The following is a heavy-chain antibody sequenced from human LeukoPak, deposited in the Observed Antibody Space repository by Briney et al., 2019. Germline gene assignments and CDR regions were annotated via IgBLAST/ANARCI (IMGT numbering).Heavy chain of an antibody. J-gene: IGHJ5*02. CDR3: ARRRGIAAAGFRNWFDP. CDR1: GYSISTGYY. V-gene: IGHV4-38-2*02. CDR2: FYHGGST. D-gene: IGHD6-13*01. Sequence: SETLSLTCTVSGYSISTGYYWDWIRQPPGKGLEWIGTFYHGGSTNYNPSLKSRVTISVDTSKNQFSLKLSSVTAADTAVYYCARRRGIAAAGFRNWFDPWGQGTLVTVSS.